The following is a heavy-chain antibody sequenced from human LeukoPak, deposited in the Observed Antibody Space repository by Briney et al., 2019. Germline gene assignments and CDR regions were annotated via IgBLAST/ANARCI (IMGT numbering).Heavy chain of an antibody. V-gene: IGHV4-59*01. CDR2: VYYSSP. J-gene: IGHJ4*02. CDR3: ARGPLDSGYTYFDY. CDR1: GGSISSYY. Sequence: SETLSLTCTVSGGSISSYYWSWIRQAPGKGLEWIGYVYYSSPNYNPSLKSRVTMSVDTSKNQFSLKLTSVTAADTAVYYCARGPLDSGYTYFDYWGQGTLVSVAS. D-gene: IGHD5-12*01.